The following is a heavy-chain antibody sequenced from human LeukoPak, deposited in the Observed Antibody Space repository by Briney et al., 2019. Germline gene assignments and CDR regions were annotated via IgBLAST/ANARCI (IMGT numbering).Heavy chain of an antibody. D-gene: IGHD3-22*01. CDR1: GFTLEDYD. J-gene: IGHJ3*02. CDR3: AKDMSYYDSSGYAFDI. Sequence: GGSLRLSCAASGFTLEDYDMHWVRDARGKGVEWVSGISWNSCSIVYADSVQSPFTISRDNAKNSLYLQINSLRAEDMALYYCAKDMSYYDSSGYAFDIWGQGTMVTVSS. V-gene: IGHV3-9*03. CDR2: ISWNSCSI.